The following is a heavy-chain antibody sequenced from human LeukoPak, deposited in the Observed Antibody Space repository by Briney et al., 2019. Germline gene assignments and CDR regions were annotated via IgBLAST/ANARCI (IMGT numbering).Heavy chain of an antibody. CDR2: ISGSGDST. CDR1: GFTFSNYA. V-gene: IGHV3-23*01. J-gene: IGHJ3*02. Sequence: GGSLRLSCAASGFTFSNYAMSWVRQAPGKGLEWVSVISGSGDSTYYADSVKGRFTISRDNSKNTLYLQMNSLRAEDTALYYCAKGLRSGYDLDAFDIWGQGTMVTVSS. CDR3: AKGLRSGYDLDAFDI. D-gene: IGHD5-12*01.